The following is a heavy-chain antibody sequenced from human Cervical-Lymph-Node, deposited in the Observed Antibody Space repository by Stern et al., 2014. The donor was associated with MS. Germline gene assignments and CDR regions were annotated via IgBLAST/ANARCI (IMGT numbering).Heavy chain of an antibody. D-gene: IGHD6-13*01. J-gene: IGHJ5*01. CDR2: IYHSGSA. Sequence: QLQLQESGPGLVKPSETLSLTCTVSGVSISSYYWGWIRQPPGEGLEWIGYIYHSGSATYNPSLKSRVTMSVDTSKSQFSLKLSSVTAADTAVYYCARDVGMDSWGQGTLVTVSS. CDR3: ARDVGMDS. CDR1: GVSISSYY. V-gene: IGHV4-59*01.